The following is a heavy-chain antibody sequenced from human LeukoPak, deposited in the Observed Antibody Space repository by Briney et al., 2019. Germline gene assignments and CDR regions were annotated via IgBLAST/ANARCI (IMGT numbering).Heavy chain of an antibody. CDR1: GGSISSYY. CDR2: IYYSGST. D-gene: IGHD5-18*01. Sequence: SETLSLTCTVPGGSISSYYWSWIRQPPGKGLEWIGYIYYSGSTNYNPSLKSRVTISVDTSKNQFSLKLSSVTAADTAVYYCARHLGGYSYGYDYFDYWGQGTLVTVSS. CDR3: ARHLGGYSYGYDYFDY. V-gene: IGHV4-59*08. J-gene: IGHJ4*02.